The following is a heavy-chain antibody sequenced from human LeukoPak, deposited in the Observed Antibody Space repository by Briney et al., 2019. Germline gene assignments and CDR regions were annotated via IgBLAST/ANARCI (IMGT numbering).Heavy chain of an antibody. D-gene: IGHD5/OR15-5a*01. CDR1: GFTFSSYG. J-gene: IGHJ4*02. V-gene: IGHV3-30*02. Sequence: GGSLRLSCAASGFTFSSYGMHWVRQAPGKGLEWVAFIRYDGSNQYYADSVKGRFTISRDNSKNTLYLQMNSLRAEDTAVYYCASALRVYYYFDYWSQGTLVTVSS. CDR3: ASALRVYYYFDY. CDR2: IRYDGSNQ.